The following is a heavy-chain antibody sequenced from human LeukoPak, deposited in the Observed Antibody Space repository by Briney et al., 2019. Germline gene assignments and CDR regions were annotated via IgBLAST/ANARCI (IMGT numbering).Heavy chain of an antibody. CDR2: ISGSDAGT. Sequence: ETLSLTCTVSGDSINNYYWSWIRQPPGKGLQWVSAISGSDAGTYYADSVKGRFTISRDNSKNTLYLQMNSLRAEDTAVYYCALGVVGALDYWGQGTLVTVSS. CDR3: ALGVVGALDY. D-gene: IGHD1-26*01. CDR1: GDSINNYY. J-gene: IGHJ4*02. V-gene: IGHV3-23*01.